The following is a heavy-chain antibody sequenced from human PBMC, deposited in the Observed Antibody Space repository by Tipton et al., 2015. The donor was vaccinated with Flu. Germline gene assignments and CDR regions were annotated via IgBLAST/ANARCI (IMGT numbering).Heavy chain of an antibody. Sequence: TLSLTCTVSGYSISSGYYWGWIRQPPGKGLEWIGSIYYSGSIYYNPSLKSRVTISVDTSKNQFSLKLSSVTAADTAVYYCARPRITIFGVVIMDYWGQGTLVTVSS. CDR2: IYYSGSI. CDR1: GYSISSGYY. CDR3: ARPRITIFGVVIMDY. D-gene: IGHD3-3*01. J-gene: IGHJ4*02. V-gene: IGHV4-38-2*02.